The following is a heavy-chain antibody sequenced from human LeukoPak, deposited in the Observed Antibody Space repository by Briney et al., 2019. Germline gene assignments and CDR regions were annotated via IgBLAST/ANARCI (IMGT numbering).Heavy chain of an antibody. CDR3: ARDEGVGAHDAFDI. CDR2: VVGSGGRT. D-gene: IGHD1-26*01. Sequence: GGSLRLSCAASGFTFSSYAMSWVRQAPGKGLEWVSAVVGSGGRTYYADSVKGRFTISRDNSKNTLYLQMNSLRAEDTAVYYCARDEGVGAHDAFDIWGQGTMVTVSS. CDR1: GFTFSSYA. J-gene: IGHJ3*02. V-gene: IGHV3-23*01.